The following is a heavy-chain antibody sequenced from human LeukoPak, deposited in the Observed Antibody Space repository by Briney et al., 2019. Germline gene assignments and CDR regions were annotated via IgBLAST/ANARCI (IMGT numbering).Heavy chain of an antibody. Sequence: GGSLRLSCAASGFTFSSYVMSWVRQAPGKGLEWVSGISGSGASTYYADSVKGRFTISRDNAKNSLNLQMNSLRAEDTAIYYCARDLLTGSHDYWGQGTLVTVSS. CDR1: GFTFSSYV. V-gene: IGHV3-23*01. CDR3: ARDLLTGSHDY. D-gene: IGHD3-9*01. CDR2: ISGSGAST. J-gene: IGHJ4*02.